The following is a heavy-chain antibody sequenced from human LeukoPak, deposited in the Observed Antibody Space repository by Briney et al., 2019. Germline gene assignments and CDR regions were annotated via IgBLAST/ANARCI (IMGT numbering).Heavy chain of an antibody. Sequence: GRSLRLSCAASGFTFSSYGMHWVRQAPGKGLEWVAGISGTGGSTHYADSVKGRFTISRDNSKNTVYLQMRNQRVDHTAVYYCAKVVAGNIDYYFDYWGQGILVAVSS. D-gene: IGHD2/OR15-2a*01. J-gene: IGHJ4*02. CDR1: GFTFSSYG. V-gene: IGHV3-23*01. CDR2: ISGTGGST. CDR3: AKVVAGNIDYYFDY.